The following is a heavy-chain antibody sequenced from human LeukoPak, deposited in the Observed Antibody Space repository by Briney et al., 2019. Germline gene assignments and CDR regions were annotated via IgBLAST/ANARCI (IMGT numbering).Heavy chain of an antibody. CDR2: AYHAGSP. D-gene: IGHD2-15*01. Sequence: SETLSLTCAVSGGPIRSSDWWSWLRPPPGKGLEWIGEAYHAGSPNYNASLRSRGPLTKDMARNQLSLKLSSVTAADTAVYYCARFPHCSSSNCPFDYWGQGTLVTVSS. J-gene: IGHJ4*02. CDR1: GGPIRSSDW. CDR3: ARFPHCSSSNCPFDY. V-gene: IGHV4-4*02.